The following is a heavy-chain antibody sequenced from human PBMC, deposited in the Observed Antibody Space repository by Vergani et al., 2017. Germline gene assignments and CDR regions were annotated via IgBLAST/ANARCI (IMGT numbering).Heavy chain of an antibody. CDR2: IRYDGSDK. D-gene: IGHD3-16*01. J-gene: IGHJ4*02. Sequence: QVPLVESGGGVVQPGGSLRLSRAASGFTFNIYGMHWVRKAPGKGLEWVAFIRYDGSDKYYADSVKGRFTISRDNSMNTLYLQMNSLRADDTAVYYCAKHFRGWGIDYWGQGTQVIVSS. CDR3: AKHFRGWGIDY. V-gene: IGHV3-30*02. CDR1: GFTFNIYG.